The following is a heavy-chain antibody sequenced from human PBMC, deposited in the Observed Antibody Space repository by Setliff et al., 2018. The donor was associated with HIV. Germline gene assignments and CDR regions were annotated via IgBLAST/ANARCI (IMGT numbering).Heavy chain of an antibody. CDR2: IYYSGST. V-gene: IGHV4-61*08. CDR1: GGSISSGDYY. D-gene: IGHD3-9*01. Sequence: PSETLSLTCTVSGGSISSGDYYWSWIRQPPGKGLEWIGYIYYSGSTNYNPSLKTRVTISVDTSKNQFSLKLSSVTAADTAVYFCARGYYDILTGYYSSGIWDYWGQGTLVTVSS. J-gene: IGHJ4*02. CDR3: ARGYYDILTGYYSSGIWDY.